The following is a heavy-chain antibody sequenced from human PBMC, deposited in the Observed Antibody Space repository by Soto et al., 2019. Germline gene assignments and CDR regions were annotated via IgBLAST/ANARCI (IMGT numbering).Heavy chain of an antibody. CDR3: ARGGPGDY. CDR2: ISYDGSNK. CDR1: GFTFSSYG. D-gene: IGHD3-10*01. Sequence: QVQLVESGGGVVQPGRSLRLSCAASGFTFSSYGMHWVRQAPGKGLEWVPVISYDGSNKYYADSVKGRFTISRDNSKNTLYLQMNSLRAEDTAGYYCARGGPGDYWGQGTLVTVSS. J-gene: IGHJ4*02. V-gene: IGHV3-30*03.